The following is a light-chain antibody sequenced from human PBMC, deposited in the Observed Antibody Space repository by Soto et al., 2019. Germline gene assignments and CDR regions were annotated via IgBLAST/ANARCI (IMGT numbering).Light chain of an antibody. CDR1: QSISSW. Sequence: DIEMTQSPSTLSASVGDRVTITCRASQSISSWLAWYKQKPGKAPKLLIYDASSLESGVPSRFSGSGSGTEFTLTISSMKPDDFATYYCQQYNTYWTFGQGTKVDIK. CDR2: DAS. J-gene: IGKJ1*01. V-gene: IGKV1-5*01. CDR3: QQYNTYWT.